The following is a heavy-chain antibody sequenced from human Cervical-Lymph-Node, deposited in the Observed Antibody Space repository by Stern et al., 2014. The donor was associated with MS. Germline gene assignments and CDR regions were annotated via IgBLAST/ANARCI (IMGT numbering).Heavy chain of an antibody. Sequence: EVKLVESGGGLVQPGGSLRLSCAASGFTFSSYAMHWVRQATGKGLEWVSAIGTAGDKYYPGSVKSRFTISRVKANNSLYLQMNSLRAWDTALYYCARALGYCSGGSCYYFDYWGQGTLVTVSS. V-gene: IGHV3-13*01. CDR3: ARALGYCSGGSCYYFDY. J-gene: IGHJ4*02. CDR1: GFTFSSYA. D-gene: IGHD2-15*01. CDR2: IGTAGDK.